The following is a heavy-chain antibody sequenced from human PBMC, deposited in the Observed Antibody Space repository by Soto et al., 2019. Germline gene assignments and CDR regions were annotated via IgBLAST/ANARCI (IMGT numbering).Heavy chain of an antibody. CDR2: IWFDGSNK. CDR3: ATTGPY. Sequence: SLRLSCAASVFTFSSYGMHWVRQAPGKGLEWVAVIWFDGSNKFYADSVKGRFTISRDNSKNTVSLQMNSLRDEDSAAYYCATTGPYWGQGTLVTVSS. CDR1: VFTFSSYG. J-gene: IGHJ4*02. V-gene: IGHV3-33*01.